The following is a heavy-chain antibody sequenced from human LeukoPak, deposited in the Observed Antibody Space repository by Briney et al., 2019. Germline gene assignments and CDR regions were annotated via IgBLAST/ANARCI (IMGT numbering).Heavy chain of an antibody. CDR3: ARVGGYSYGYNVLDY. V-gene: IGHV4-39*01. Sequence: SETLSLTCTVSGGSISSSSYYWGWIRQPPGKGLEWLGSIYYSGSTYYNPSLKRRITISVDTSKNQFSLKLSSVTAADTAVYYCARVGGYSYGYNVLDYWGQGTLVTVSS. CDR2: IYYSGST. D-gene: IGHD5-18*01. J-gene: IGHJ4*02. CDR1: GGSISSSSYY.